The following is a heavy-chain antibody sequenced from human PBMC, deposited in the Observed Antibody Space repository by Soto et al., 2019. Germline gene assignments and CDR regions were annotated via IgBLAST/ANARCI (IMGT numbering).Heavy chain of an antibody. CDR1: GFTFSTYS. J-gene: IGHJ4*02. CDR2: ISSSSTYI. CDR3: ARDPGLGYCSSTSCPYYFDY. V-gene: IGHV3-21*01. D-gene: IGHD2-2*01. Sequence: PGGSLRLSCAASGFTFSTYSMNWVRQAPGKGLEWVSSISSSSTYIYYADSVKGRFTISRDNAKNSLYLQINSLRAEDTAVYYCARDPGLGYCSSTSCPYYFDYWGQGTLVTVS.